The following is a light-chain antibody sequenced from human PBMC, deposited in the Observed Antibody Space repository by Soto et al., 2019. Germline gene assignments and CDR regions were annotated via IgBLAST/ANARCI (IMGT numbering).Light chain of an antibody. CDR1: SSNIGSNT. CDR2: SNN. CDR3: AAWDDSLNGVV. Sequence: LTQPPSASGTPGQRVTISCSGSSSNIGSNTVNWYQQLPGTAPKLLIYSNNQRPSGVPDRFSGSKSGTSASLAISGLQSEDEADYYCAAWDDSLNGVVFGGGTQLTVL. V-gene: IGLV1-44*01. J-gene: IGLJ2*01.